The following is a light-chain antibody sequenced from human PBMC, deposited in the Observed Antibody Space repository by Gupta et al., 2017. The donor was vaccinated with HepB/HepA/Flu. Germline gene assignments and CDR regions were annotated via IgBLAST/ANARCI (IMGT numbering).Light chain of an antibody. CDR3: QQSYSIPYT. V-gene: IGKV1-39*01. J-gene: IGKJ2*01. CDR1: QSISSY. Sequence: DIQMTQSPSSLSASVGDRVTITCRASQSISSYLNWYQQKPGKVPKVLIYAASSLQRRVPSRFSGSGSGTDFTLTISSLQPEDFATYYCQQSYSIPYTFGQGTKLEIK. CDR2: AAS.